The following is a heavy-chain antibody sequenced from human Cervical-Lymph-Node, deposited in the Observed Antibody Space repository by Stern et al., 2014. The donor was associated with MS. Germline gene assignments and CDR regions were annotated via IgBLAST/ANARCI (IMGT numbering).Heavy chain of an antibody. V-gene: IGHV3-30*18. Sequence: VQLVESGGGVVQPGRSLRLSCAASGFTLSSYGMHWVRQAPGQGLEWVAVISYDGSNKYYADSVKGRFTISRDNSKNTLYLQMNSLRAEDTAVYYCAKDLGGSYYHYYYGMDVWGQGTTVTVSS. J-gene: IGHJ6*02. CDR2: ISYDGSNK. CDR1: GFTLSSYG. D-gene: IGHD1-26*01. CDR3: AKDLGGSYYHYYYGMDV.